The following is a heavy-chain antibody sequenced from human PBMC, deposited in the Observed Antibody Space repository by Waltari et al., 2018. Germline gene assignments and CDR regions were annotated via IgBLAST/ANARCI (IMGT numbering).Heavy chain of an antibody. CDR2: IYYSGTI. Sequence: QVQLQESGPGLVKPSEALSLTCTAYGSSISSGYWWGWIRQPPGKGLEWIASIYYSGTIQYNPSLGSRATISADTSKNQFSLRLTSVTAADTAVYYCANNEWGLPVSWGQGTVVTVSS. J-gene: IGHJ5*02. D-gene: IGHD1-26*01. CDR3: ANNEWGLPVS. CDR1: GSSISSGYW. V-gene: IGHV4-38-2*02.